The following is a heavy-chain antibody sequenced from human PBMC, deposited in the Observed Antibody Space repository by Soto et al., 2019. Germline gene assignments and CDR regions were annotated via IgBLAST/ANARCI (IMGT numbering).Heavy chain of an antibody. Sequence: QLQLQESGPGLVKPSETLSLTCTVSGGSISSSSYYWGWIRQPPGKGLECIGTIYYSGGTYYNPSLKSRVTISVDTSKNQFSLRLSSVTAADTAVYYCARGGYDYWGQGTLVTVSS. CDR1: GGSISSSSYY. J-gene: IGHJ4*02. CDR2: IYYSGGT. V-gene: IGHV4-39*01. CDR3: ARGGYDY. D-gene: IGHD1-26*01.